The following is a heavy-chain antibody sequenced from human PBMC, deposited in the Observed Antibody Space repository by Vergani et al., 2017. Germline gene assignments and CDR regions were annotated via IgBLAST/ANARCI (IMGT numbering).Heavy chain of an antibody. Sequence: EVQLLQSGGGVIQPGGSVRLSCAASGFTFSACPMTWVRQAPGKGLEWVSAISARYPSTYYADSVKGRFTISRDNSKNMLYLQMNSLRAEDTAVYYCARLSYDTTPCLQEGYDCWGQGTLVSVSS. CDR1: GFTFSACP. V-gene: IGHV3-23*01. CDR2: ISARYPST. D-gene: IGHD3-22*01. CDR3: ARLSYDTTPCLQEGYDC. J-gene: IGHJ4*02.